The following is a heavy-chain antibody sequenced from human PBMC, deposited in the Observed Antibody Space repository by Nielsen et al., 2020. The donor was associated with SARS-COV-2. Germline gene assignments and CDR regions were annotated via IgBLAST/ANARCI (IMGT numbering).Heavy chain of an antibody. J-gene: IGHJ4*02. CDR2: IYPGDSDT. CDR3: ARSPIAAAGLFDY. Sequence: GGSLRLSCKGSGYSFTSYWIGWVRQMPGKGLEWMGIIYPGDSDTRYSPSFQGQVTISADKSISTAYLQWSSLKASDTAMYYCARSPIAAAGLFDYWGQGTLVTVSS. D-gene: IGHD6-13*01. V-gene: IGHV5-51*01. CDR1: GYSFTSYW.